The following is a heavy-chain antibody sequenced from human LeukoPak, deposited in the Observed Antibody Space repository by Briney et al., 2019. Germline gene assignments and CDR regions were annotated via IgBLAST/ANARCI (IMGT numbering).Heavy chain of an antibody. CDR1: GVSVSSYY. J-gene: IGHJ4*02. CDR2: IYYSGST. Sequence: PSETLSLTCTVSGVSVSSYYWSWIRQPPGKGLEWIGYIYYSGSTNYNPSLKSRVTMSVDTSKNQFSLILNSVTAADTAVYYCARGGHGYLYPFADWGQGTLVTVSS. CDR3: ARGGHGYLYPFAD. D-gene: IGHD5-18*01. V-gene: IGHV4-59*02.